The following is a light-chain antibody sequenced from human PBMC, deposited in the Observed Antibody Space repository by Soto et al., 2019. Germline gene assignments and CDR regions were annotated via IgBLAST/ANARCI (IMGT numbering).Light chain of an antibody. J-gene: IGKJ5*01. V-gene: IGKV1-33*01. CDR2: DAS. CDR1: QDIDKN. CDR3: QQYESLPPT. Sequence: DIQMTQSLSSLSASVGDRVTITCQASQDIDKNLIWYQQKPGKAPKLLIYDASDLETGVPSRFSGSGSGTGFTFTISSLQPEDFATYYCQQYESLPPTVGQWTRLDTK.